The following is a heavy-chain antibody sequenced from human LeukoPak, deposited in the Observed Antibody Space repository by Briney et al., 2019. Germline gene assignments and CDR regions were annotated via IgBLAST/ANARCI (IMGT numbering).Heavy chain of an antibody. CDR2: MNPNSGNT. CDR3: ARGLLRGNWFDP. J-gene: IGHJ5*02. Sequence: ASVKVSCKASGYTFTSYDINWVRQATGQGLEWMGWMNPNSGNTGCAQKFQGRVTITRNTSISTAYMELSSLRSEDTAVYYCARGLLRGNWFDPWGQGTLVTVSS. D-gene: IGHD3-3*01. CDR1: GYTFTSYD. V-gene: IGHV1-8*03.